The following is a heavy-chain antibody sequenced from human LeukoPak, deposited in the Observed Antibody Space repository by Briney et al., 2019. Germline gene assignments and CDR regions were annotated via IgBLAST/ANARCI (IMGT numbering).Heavy chain of an antibody. CDR2: IRGSGGGT. J-gene: IGHJ3*02. V-gene: IGHV3-23*01. CDR3: ARDPDGDYIGAFDM. Sequence: GGSLRLSCAASGFIFSNYALMWLRQSPGKGLEWVSAIRGSGGGTYYADSVKGRFTISRDNSKNTLYLQMNGLRAEDTAVYYCARDPDGDYIGAFDMWGRGTLVTVSS. D-gene: IGHD4-17*01. CDR1: GFIFSNYA.